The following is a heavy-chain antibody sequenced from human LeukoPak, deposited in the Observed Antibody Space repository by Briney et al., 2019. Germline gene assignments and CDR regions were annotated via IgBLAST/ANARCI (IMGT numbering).Heavy chain of an antibody. Sequence: PSETLSLTCTVSGGAISSGGYYWSWLRQHPGKGLEWIGYFYYSGSTYYNMSLKSRVTISVDTSKNQFSLKLTSVTAADTAVYYCARRALAAAGDYYLDYWGQGTLVTVSS. D-gene: IGHD6-13*01. CDR1: GGAISSGGYY. CDR2: FYYSGST. V-gene: IGHV4-31*03. CDR3: ARRALAAAGDYYLDY. J-gene: IGHJ4*02.